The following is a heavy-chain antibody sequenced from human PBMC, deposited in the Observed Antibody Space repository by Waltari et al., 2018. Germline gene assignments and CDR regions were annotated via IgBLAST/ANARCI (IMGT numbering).Heavy chain of an antibody. CDR2: IKRKTEGGTT. CDR1: GFTFSNAW. Sequence: EVQLVESGGGLVKPGGSLRLSCAASGFTFSNAWMSWVRQAPGKGREWVGGIKRKTEGGTTDYAAPVKGRFTISRDDSKNTLYLQMNSLKTEDTAVYYCTTDVWSGDYWGQGTLVTVSS. CDR3: TTDVWSGDY. J-gene: IGHJ4*02. D-gene: IGHD1-26*01. V-gene: IGHV3-15*01.